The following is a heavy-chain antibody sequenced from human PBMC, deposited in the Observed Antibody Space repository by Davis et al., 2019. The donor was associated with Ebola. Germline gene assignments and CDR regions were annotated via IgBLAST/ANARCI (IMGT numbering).Heavy chain of an antibody. CDR1: GFTFSDYA. V-gene: IGHV3-64*01. CDR2: INTDGGST. Sequence: PGGSLRLSCAASGFTFSDYAMHWVRQAPGKGLEYVSAINTDGGSTQYANSVKGRFSISRDNSKNTLYLQMDSLRGEETAVYYCARSGEQQWVRYHFDCWGQGTLVTVSS. J-gene: IGHJ4*02. D-gene: IGHD6-19*01. CDR3: ARSGEQQWVRYHFDC.